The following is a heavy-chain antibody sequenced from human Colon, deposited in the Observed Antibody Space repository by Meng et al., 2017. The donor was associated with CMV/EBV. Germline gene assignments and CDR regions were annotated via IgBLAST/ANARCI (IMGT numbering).Heavy chain of an antibody. CDR2: IDPDGTDT. J-gene: IGHJ4*02. D-gene: IGHD3-3*01. Sequence: GGSLRLSCAVSGFTFSNYWMHWVRQAPGKGLEWVSQIDPDGTDTTYADSVKGRFTVSRDSARNTVSLQMNSLRADDTAVYFCARGRLGVPGVLQAPEYWGQGTLVTVSS. CDR3: ARGRLGVPGVLQAPEY. CDR1: GFTFSNYW. V-gene: IGHV3-74*01.